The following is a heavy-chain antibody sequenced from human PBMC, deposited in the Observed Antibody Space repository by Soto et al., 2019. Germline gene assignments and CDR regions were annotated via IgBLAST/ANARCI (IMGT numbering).Heavy chain of an antibody. V-gene: IGHV5-51*01. D-gene: IGHD4-17*01. CDR1: GYSFSNYW. CDR3: ARHGFYGDYSSNYFDP. CDR2: IYPSDSAT. Sequence: EVQLVQSGAEVRKPGESLKISCKGSGYSFSNYWIAWVRQMPGKGLEYIGIIYPSDSATRYSPSFQGQVTISADKSISTAYLQWSSLVASDTAIYYCARHGFYGDYSSNYFDPWGQGTLVTVSS. J-gene: IGHJ5*02.